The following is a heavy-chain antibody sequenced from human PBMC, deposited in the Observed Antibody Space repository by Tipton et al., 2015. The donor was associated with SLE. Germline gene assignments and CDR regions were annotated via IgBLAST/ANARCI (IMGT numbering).Heavy chain of an antibody. V-gene: IGHV3-33*01. J-gene: IGHJ3*02. CDR3: ARVLTYCGGDCYLGDAFDI. CDR1: GFTFSSYG. D-gene: IGHD2-21*02. Sequence: SLRLSCAASGFTFSSYGMHWVRQAPGKGLEWVAVIWYDGSNKYYADSVKGRFTISRDNSKNTLYLQMNSLRTEDTAVYYCARVLTYCGGDCYLGDAFDIWGQGTMVTVSS. CDR2: IWYDGSNK.